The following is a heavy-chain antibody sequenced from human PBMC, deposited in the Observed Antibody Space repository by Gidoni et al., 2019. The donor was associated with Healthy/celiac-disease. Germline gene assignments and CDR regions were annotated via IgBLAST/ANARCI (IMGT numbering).Heavy chain of an antibody. CDR1: GGSFSGYY. V-gene: IGHV4-34*01. Sequence: QVQLQQWGAGLLKPSETLSLTCAVYGGSFSGYYWSWIRQPPGKGLEWIGEINHSGSTNYNPSLKSRVTISVDTSKNQFSLKLSSVTAADTAVYYCARVPGSSDAFDIWGQGTMVTVSS. CDR2: INHSGST. D-gene: IGHD3-10*01. J-gene: IGHJ3*02. CDR3: ARVPGSSDAFDI.